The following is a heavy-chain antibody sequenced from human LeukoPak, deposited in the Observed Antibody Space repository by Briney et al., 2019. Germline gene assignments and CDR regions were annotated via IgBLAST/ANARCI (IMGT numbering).Heavy chain of an antibody. J-gene: IGHJ4*02. CDR2: IYYSGST. Sequence: SETLSLTCTVSGGSISSSSYYWGWIRQPPGKGLEWIGSIYYSGSTYYNPSLKSRVTISVDTSKNQFSLKLSSVTAADTAVYYCARERPHDYGGNSFDYWGQGTLVTVSS. V-gene: IGHV4-39*07. CDR3: ARERPHDYGGNSFDY. D-gene: IGHD4-23*01. CDR1: GGSISSSSYY.